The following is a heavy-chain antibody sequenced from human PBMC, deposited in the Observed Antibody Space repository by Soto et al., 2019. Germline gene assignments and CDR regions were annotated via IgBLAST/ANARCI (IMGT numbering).Heavy chain of an antibody. CDR3: ARRGSGSYYDY. CDR1: GFTFSSYA. Sequence: EVQLLESGGGLVQPGGSLRLSCAASGFTFSSYAMRWVRQAPGKGLEWVSAISGSGDSTYYADSVKGRFTISRDNAKNTVYLQMNSLRGEDTAGYSCARRGSGSYYDYWGQGTLVTVSS. J-gene: IGHJ4*02. V-gene: IGHV3-23*01. D-gene: IGHD1-26*01. CDR2: ISGSGDST.